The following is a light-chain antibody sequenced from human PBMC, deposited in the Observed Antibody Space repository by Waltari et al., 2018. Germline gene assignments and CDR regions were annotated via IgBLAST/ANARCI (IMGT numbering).Light chain of an antibody. CDR1: NNDLGNYNY. Sequence: QSALTQPASVSGSLGQSITIPCLGTNNDLGNYNYVSWYQQFPGEAPRLIIYEVSNRPSRISSRFSGSKSGMTASLTISGLQADDEATYYCCSHTNIGTWVFGGGTTLTVL. J-gene: IGLJ3*02. V-gene: IGLV2-14*01. CDR3: CSHTNIGTWV. CDR2: EVS.